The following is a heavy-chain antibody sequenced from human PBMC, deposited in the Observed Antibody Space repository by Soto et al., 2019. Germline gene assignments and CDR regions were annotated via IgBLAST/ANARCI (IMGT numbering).Heavy chain of an antibody. V-gene: IGHV1-69*02. Sequence: GASVKVSCKASGGTFSSYTISWVRQAPGQGLEWMGRIIPILGIANYAQKFQGRVTITADKSTSTAYMELSSLRSDDTAVYYCARDWQEFGWFGEYILDYSGQGSLVIVSS. CDR3: ARDWQEFGWFGEYILDY. D-gene: IGHD3-10*01. CDR1: GGTFSSYT. CDR2: IIPILGIA. J-gene: IGHJ4*02.